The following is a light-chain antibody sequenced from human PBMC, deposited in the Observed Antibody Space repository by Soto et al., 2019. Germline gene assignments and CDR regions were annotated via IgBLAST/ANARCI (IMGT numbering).Light chain of an antibody. V-gene: IGLV2-23*01. CDR1: SNDVGSYNL. CDR3: CSYAPTTTYV. Sequence: QSALTQPASVSGSPGQSITISCTGTSNDVGSYNLVSWYQQHPGKAPKLMIYEGSKRPSGVSNRFSGSKSGNTASLTISGLQAEDEADYYCCSYAPTTTYVFGTGTKLTVL. J-gene: IGLJ1*01. CDR2: EGS.